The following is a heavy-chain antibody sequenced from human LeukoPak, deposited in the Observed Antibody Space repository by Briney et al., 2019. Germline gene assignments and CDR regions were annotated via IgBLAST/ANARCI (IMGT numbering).Heavy chain of an antibody. CDR2: IYYSGNT. D-gene: IGHD5-24*01. J-gene: IGHJ4*02. CDR1: GDSISSSSYY. Sequence: SETLSLTCTVSGDSISSSSYYWGWIRQPPGKDLEWIGSIYYSGNTYYNPSLRSRVTISVDTSKNQFSLKLRSVTAADTAVYYCARLEMATINFDEWGQGTLVTVSS. CDR3: ARLEMATINFDE. V-gene: IGHV4-39*01.